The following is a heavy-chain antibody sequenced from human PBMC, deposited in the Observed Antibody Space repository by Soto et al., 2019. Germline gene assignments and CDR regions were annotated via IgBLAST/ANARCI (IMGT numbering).Heavy chain of an antibody. J-gene: IGHJ6*03. CDR3: ARDGARVDFWNTLYYYYCNMDV. CDR1: GYTFTSYG. Sequence: QVQLVQSGAEVKKPGASVKVSCKASGYTFTSYGISWVRQAPGQGLEWMGWISAYNGNTNYAQKLQGRVTMTTDTSTSTAYMELRSLRSDDTAVYYCARDGARVDFWNTLYYYYCNMDVWGKGTTVTVSS. D-gene: IGHD3-3*01. CDR2: ISAYNGNT. V-gene: IGHV1-18*01.